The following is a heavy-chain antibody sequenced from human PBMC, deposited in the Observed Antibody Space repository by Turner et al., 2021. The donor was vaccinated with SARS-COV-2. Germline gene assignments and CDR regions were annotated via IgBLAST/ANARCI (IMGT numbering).Heavy chain of an antibody. Sequence: QVQLVESGGGVVQPGRSLRLSCSASGFTFSSSGMHWVRQAPGKGLEWVVLIWYDGSNKYYADSVKGRFTISRDNSKNTLYLQMNSLRAEDTAVYYCARDLFQDYGSGSYRLDYWGQGTLVTVSS. J-gene: IGHJ4*02. D-gene: IGHD3-10*01. V-gene: IGHV3-33*01. CDR1: GFTFSSSG. CDR3: ARDLFQDYGSGSYRLDY. CDR2: IWYDGSNK.